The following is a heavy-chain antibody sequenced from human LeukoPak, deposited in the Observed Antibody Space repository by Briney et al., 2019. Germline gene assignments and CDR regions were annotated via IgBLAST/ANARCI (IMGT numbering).Heavy chain of an antibody. CDR3: TSWGDTTAEYFQR. CDR2: INPDGRDT. CDR1: GFTFNRCW. Sequence: GGPLRLSCVVSGFTFNRCWMNWVRQAPGKGLEWVAHINPDGRDTYYVDSVKGRFTISRDNAQNSMYLQMNSPRVEDTAVYYCTSWGDTTAEYFQRWGQGTLVTVSS. J-gene: IGHJ1*01. V-gene: IGHV3-7*01. D-gene: IGHD2-21*02.